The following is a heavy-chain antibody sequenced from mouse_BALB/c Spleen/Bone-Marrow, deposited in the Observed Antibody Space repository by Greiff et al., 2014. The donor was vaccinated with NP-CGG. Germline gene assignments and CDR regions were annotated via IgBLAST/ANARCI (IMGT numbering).Heavy chain of an antibody. V-gene: IGHV1-4*01. J-gene: IGHJ1*01. Sequence: QVQLKESGAELAKPGASVKMSCKASGYTFTSYFMHWVKQMPGQGLEWIGYINPSTGYTEYNQKFKDKATLTADKSSSTAYMQLSSLTSEDSAVYYCARDWYFDVWGAGTTVTVSS. CDR1: GYTFTSYF. CDR3: ARDWYFDV. CDR2: INPSTGYT.